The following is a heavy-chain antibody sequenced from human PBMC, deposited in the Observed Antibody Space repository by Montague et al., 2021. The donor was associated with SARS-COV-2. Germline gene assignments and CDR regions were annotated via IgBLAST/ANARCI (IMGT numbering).Heavy chain of an antibody. Sequence: SETLSLTCTVSGGSISSSSYYWGWIRQPPGKGLEWIGNIYYSGSNYYNPSLKSRVTISVDTSKNQFSLKLSSVTAADTAVYYCARDLAGYYGSGSYGGMDVWGQGTTVTVSS. V-gene: IGHV4-39*07. D-gene: IGHD3-10*01. CDR1: GGSISSSSYY. CDR3: ARDLAGYYGSGSYGGMDV. CDR2: IYYSGSN. J-gene: IGHJ6*02.